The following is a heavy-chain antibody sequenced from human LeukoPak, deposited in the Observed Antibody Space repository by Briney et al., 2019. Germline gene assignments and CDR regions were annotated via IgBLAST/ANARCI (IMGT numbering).Heavy chain of an antibody. CDR2: IRYDGSNK. CDR1: GFTFSSYG. D-gene: IGHD5-18*01. J-gene: IGHJ4*02. CDR3: ARWDTAMATVDY. Sequence: PGGSLRLSCAASGFTFSSYGMHWVRQAPGKGLEWVAFIRYDGSNKYYADSVKGRFTISRDNSKNTLYLQMNSLRAEDTAVYYCARWDTAMATVDYWGQGTLVTVSS. V-gene: IGHV3-30*02.